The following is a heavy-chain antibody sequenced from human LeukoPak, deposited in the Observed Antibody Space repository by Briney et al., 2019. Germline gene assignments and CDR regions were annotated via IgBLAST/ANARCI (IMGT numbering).Heavy chain of an antibody. J-gene: IGHJ4*02. V-gene: IGHV4-39*01. Sequence: SETLSLTCSVFGGSISSSSYYWGWIRQPPGKGLEWIGSIYYSGSPYYNPSLKSRVTISVDTSKNQFSLKLTSVTAADTAVYYCARRDCTSTTCYAGSYYFDYWGQGTLVTVSS. CDR2: IYYSGSP. CDR1: GGSISSSSYY. D-gene: IGHD2-2*01. CDR3: ARRDCTSTTCYAGSYYFDY.